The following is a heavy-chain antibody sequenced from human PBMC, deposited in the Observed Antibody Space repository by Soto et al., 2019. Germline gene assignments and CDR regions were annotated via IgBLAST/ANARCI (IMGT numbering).Heavy chain of an antibody. V-gene: IGHV1-8*01. J-gene: IGHJ4*02. CDR3: ARGVTAGVDY. CDR2: MQPSSGRT. Sequence: GASVKVSCKASGYSFTSLGINWVRQTTGQGLEWMGWMQPSSGRTGYAQKFQGRVTMTRETSINTAYKELSSLTSDDTAFYYCARGVTAGVDYWGQGTLVTVSS. D-gene: IGHD1-26*01. CDR1: GYSFTSLG.